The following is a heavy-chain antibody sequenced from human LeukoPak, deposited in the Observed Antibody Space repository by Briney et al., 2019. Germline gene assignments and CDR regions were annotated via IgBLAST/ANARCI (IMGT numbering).Heavy chain of an antibody. Sequence: GGSLGLSCATSGFTFSSYGMHWVRQAPGMGLEWVAFIRYDGSNTYYADSVKGRFTISRDNCKNTLYLQMNSLRPEDTAIYYCARYGSDAYDYWGQGTLVTVSS. J-gene: IGHJ4*02. CDR1: GFTFSSYG. V-gene: IGHV3-30*02. D-gene: IGHD3-16*01. CDR2: IRYDGSNT. CDR3: ARYGSDAYDY.